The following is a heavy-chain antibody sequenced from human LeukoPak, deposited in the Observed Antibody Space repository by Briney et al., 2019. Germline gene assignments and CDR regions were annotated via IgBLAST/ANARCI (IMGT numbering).Heavy chain of an antibody. CDR3: AKALCSSTSCYPDYYYYMDV. D-gene: IGHD2-2*01. V-gene: IGHV3-9*03. CDR2: ISWNSGSI. J-gene: IGHJ6*03. CDR1: GFTFDDYA. Sequence: GRSLRLSCAASGFTFDDYAMHWVRQAPGKGLEWVSGISWNSGSIGYADSVKGRFTISRDNAKNSLYLQMNSLRAEDMALYYCAKALCSSTSCYPDYYYYMDVWGKGTTVTVSS.